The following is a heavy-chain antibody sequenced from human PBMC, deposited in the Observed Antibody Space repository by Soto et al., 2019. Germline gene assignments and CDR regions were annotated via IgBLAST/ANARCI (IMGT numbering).Heavy chain of an antibody. V-gene: IGHV1-18*01. CDR3: VMVDNYVTPTPQDV. CDR2: ISPYTGNT. Sequence: QVKRVQSGDEVKKPGASVKVSCKASGYIFVNYGIAWVRQAPGQGLEWMGWISPYTGNTHSATKVQGRLTMTTETSTSTAYMDLGSLTSDDTAVYYCVMVDNYVTPTPQDVWGQGTTVTVSS. J-gene: IGHJ6*02. CDR1: GYIFVNYG. D-gene: IGHD3-16*01.